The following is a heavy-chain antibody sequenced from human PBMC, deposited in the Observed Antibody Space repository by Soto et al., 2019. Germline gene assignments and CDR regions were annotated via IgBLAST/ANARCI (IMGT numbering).Heavy chain of an antibody. CDR3: ARVIIAAAGTEYFQH. CDR2: TYYRSKWYN. V-gene: IGHV6-1*01. CDR1: GDSVSSNSAA. D-gene: IGHD6-13*01. J-gene: IGHJ1*01. Sequence: SQTLSLTCAIYGDSVSSNSAAWNWIRQSPSRGLEWLGRTYYRSKWYNDYAVFVKSRITINPDTSKNQFSLQLNSVTPEDTAVYYCARVIIAAAGTEYFQHWGQGTLVTVSS.